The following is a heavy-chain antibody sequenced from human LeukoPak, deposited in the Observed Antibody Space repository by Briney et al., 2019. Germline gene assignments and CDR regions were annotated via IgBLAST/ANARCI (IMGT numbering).Heavy chain of an antibody. V-gene: IGHV3-7*01. J-gene: IGHJ4*02. D-gene: IGHD6-6*01. Sequence: GGSLRLSCAASGFTFNSCWMSWVRQAPGKGLEWIANINEDGSAKYYVDSVKGRFTISRDNAKNSLYLQMNSLRVEDTALYYCTRGDSSSKIDYWGQGIVVIVSS. CDR1: GFTFNSCW. CDR2: INEDGSAK. CDR3: TRGDSSSKIDY.